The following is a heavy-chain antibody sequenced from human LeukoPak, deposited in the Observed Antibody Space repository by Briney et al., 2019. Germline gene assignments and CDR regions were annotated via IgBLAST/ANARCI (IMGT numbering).Heavy chain of an antibody. D-gene: IGHD4-23*01. CDR2: INHSGST. CDR3: ARGLRWYYFDY. Sequence: SETLSLTCAVYGGSFSGYYWSWIRQPPGKGLEWIGEINHSGSTNYNPSLKSRVTISVDTSKNQFSLKLSSVTAADTAVYYCARGLRWYYFDYWGQGTLVTVSS. J-gene: IGHJ4*02. CDR1: GGSFSGYY. V-gene: IGHV4-34*01.